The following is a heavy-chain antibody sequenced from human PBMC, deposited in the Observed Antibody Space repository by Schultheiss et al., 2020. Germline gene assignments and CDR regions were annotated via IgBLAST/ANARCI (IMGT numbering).Heavy chain of an antibody. CDR2: IYSSGST. V-gene: IGHV4-34*11. CDR1: GGSFSGYY. CDR3: AREHNWGPAYHLDY. J-gene: IGHJ4*02. D-gene: IGHD7-27*01. Sequence: SETLSLTCAVYGGSFSGYYWSWIRQHPGKGLEWIGYIYSSGSTSYNPSLKSRVTISVDTSKNQFSLNLRSMTAADTAVYYCAREHNWGPAYHLDYWGPGTLVTVSS.